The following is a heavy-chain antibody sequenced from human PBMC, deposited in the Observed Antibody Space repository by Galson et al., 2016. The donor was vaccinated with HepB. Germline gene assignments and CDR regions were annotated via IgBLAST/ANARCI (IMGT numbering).Heavy chain of an antibody. J-gene: IGHJ4*02. V-gene: IGHV3-7*01. CDR1: GFNFWDYW. Sequence: SLRLSCAASGFNFWDYWMSWVRQAPGKGPEWVANIKEDGSQKDYVDSVKDRITISRDNAKNSLYLQMNRLRAEDTAVYYCVSQTGPTFWGQGTLVTVSS. CDR2: IKEDGSQK. D-gene: IGHD3-9*01. CDR3: VSQTGPTF.